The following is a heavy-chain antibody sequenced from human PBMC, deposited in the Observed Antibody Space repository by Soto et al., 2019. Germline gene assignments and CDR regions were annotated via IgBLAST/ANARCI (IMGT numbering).Heavy chain of an antibody. J-gene: IGHJ6*03. D-gene: IGHD2-2*01. CDR3: ARDPPVLEDIVVVPAAWPHMDV. V-gene: IGHV1-18*01. CDR2: ISAYNGNT. CDR1: GYTFTSYG. Sequence: EASVKVSCKASGYTFTSYGISWVRQAPGQGLEWMGWISAYNGNTNYAQKLQGRVTMTTDTSTSTAYMELRSLRSDDTAVYYCARDPPVLEDIVVVPAAWPHMDVWGKGTTVTVSS.